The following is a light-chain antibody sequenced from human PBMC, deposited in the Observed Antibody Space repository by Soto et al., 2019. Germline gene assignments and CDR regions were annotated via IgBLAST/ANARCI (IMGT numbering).Light chain of an antibody. V-gene: IGLV2-14*01. CDR3: ISYTDRQSYL. J-gene: IGLJ1*01. Sequence: QSVLTQPASVSGSPGQSITISCTGTSSDVGGYDYVSWYQQHPGKAPRLIFYEVRNRPSGIPLRFSASKSGITASLTISGLQTEDEADYYCISYTDRQSYLFGTGTKVTVL. CDR2: EVR. CDR1: SSDVGGYDY.